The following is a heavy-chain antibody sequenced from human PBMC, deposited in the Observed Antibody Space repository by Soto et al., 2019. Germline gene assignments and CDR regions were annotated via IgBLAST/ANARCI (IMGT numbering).Heavy chain of an antibody. Sequence: EVQLVESGGGLVQPGRSLRLSCAASGFTFDDYAMHWVRQAPGKGLEWVSGISWNSGSIGYADSVKGRFTISRDNAKNSLYLQMNSLRAEDTALYYCAKDRLTMVRGADFAYWGQGTLVTVSS. CDR1: GFTFDDYA. D-gene: IGHD3-10*01. CDR3: AKDRLTMVRGADFAY. CDR2: ISWNSGSI. V-gene: IGHV3-9*01. J-gene: IGHJ4*02.